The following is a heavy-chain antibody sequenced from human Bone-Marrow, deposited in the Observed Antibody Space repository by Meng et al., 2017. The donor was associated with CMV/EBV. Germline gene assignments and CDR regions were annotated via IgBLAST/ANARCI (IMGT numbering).Heavy chain of an antibody. Sequence: SYGIRWVRPAPGHGLEWMGWSSAYNGNTNYPQQLQGRVTMTPDTSTSTAYMELRSLRSDDPAVYYFSRDSLLPTMVVTPLASGVDYWGQGTLVTVSS. CDR1: SYG. D-gene: IGHD4-23*01. J-gene: IGHJ4*02. CDR3: SRDSLLPTMVVTPLASGVDY. V-gene: IGHV1-18*01. CDR2: SSAYNGNT.